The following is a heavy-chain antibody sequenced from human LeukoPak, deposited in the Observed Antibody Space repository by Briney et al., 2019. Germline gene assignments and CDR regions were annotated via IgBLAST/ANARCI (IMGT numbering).Heavy chain of an antibody. CDR1: GGSFSGYY. CDR3: ARGLSPRINMVRGVRPPFRGVFDY. V-gene: IGHV4-34*01. D-gene: IGHD3-10*01. Sequence: SETPSLTCAVYGGSFSGYYWSWIRQPPGKGLEWIGEINHSGSTNYNPSLKSRVTISVDTSKNQFSLKLSSVTAADTAVYYCARGLSPRINMVRGVRPPFRGVFDYWGQGTLVTVSS. J-gene: IGHJ4*02. CDR2: INHSGST.